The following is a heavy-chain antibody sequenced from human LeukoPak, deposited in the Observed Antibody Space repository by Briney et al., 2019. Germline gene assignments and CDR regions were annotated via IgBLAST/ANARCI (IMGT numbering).Heavy chain of an antibody. CDR3: ARDLGYYYYYGMDV. V-gene: IGHV3-11*01. CDR1: GFTFSDYY. CDR2: ISGSGSTI. J-gene: IGHJ6*02. Sequence: GGSLRLSCAASGFTFSDYYMSWIGQAPGKGLEWVSYISGSGSTIYYADSVKGRFTISRDNAKNSLYLQMNSLRAEDTAVYYCARDLGYYYYYGMDVWGQGTTVTVSS.